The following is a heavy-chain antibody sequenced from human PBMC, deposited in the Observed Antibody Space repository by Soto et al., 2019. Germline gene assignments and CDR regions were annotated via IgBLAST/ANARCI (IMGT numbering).Heavy chain of an antibody. V-gene: IGHV3-33*01. J-gene: IGHJ4*02. D-gene: IGHD6-19*01. CDR3: AALPGYSSGWPFDY. Sequence: GGSLRLSCAASGFTFSSYGMHWVRQAPGRGLEWVAVIWYDGSNKYYADSVKGRFTISRDNSKNTLYLQMNSLRAEDTAVYYCAALPGYSSGWPFDYWGQGTLVTVSS. CDR1: GFTFSSYG. CDR2: IWYDGSNK.